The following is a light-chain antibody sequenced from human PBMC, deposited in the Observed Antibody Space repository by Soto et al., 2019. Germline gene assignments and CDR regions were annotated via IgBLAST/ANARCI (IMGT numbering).Light chain of an antibody. V-gene: IGLV2-14*01. J-gene: IGLJ1*01. CDR1: SSDVGGYNY. Sequence: QSALTQPASVSGSPGQASTICCTGTSSDVGGYNYVSWYQQHPGKAPKLMIYDVSNRPSGVSNRFSGSKSGNTASLTISGLQAEDEADYYCSSYTTSSTYVFGTGTKLTVL. CDR3: SSYTTSSTYV. CDR2: DVS.